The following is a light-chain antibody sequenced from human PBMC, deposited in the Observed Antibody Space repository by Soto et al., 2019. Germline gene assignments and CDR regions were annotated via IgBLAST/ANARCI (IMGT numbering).Light chain of an antibody. V-gene: IGKV3-20*01. CDR1: QSVSGSY. CDR3: RQYGTSPWT. Sequence: EIVLTQSPGTLSLSPGERATLSCRASQSVSGSYLAWYQQKPGQAPRLLIYGASSRATGIPDRFSGSGSGTDFTLTISRLEPEDFAVYYCRQYGTSPWTFGQGTQVDIK. CDR2: GAS. J-gene: IGKJ1*01.